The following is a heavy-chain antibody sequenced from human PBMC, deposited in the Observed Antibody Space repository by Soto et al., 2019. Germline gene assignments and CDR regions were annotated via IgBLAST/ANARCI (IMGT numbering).Heavy chain of an antibody. J-gene: IGHJ5*02. CDR2: INPKSGGT. CDR1: GDIFTGYY. Sequence: VASVKVSCKASGDIFTGYYMHWVRQAPGQGLEWVGWINPKSGGTNYAQNFQGRATITGDSSISTVYLELTSLRPDDTAVYYCARDGVAVAGSQNWLDTWGQGTLVTVSS. CDR3: ARDGVAVAGSQNWLDT. V-gene: IGHV1-2*02. D-gene: IGHD6-19*01.